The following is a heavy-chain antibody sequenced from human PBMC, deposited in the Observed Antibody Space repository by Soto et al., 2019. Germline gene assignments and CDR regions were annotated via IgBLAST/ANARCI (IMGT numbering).Heavy chain of an antibody. Sequence: QVQLVQSGDEVKKPGASVKVSCKASGYTFTSYGISWVRQAPGQGLEWMGWISAYNGNTNYAQKLQGRVTMTTDTSTSTAYMELRSLRSEDTAVYYCASTTNFAYDSSGYYLYYFDYWGQGTLVTVSS. CDR2: ISAYNGNT. J-gene: IGHJ4*02. D-gene: IGHD3-22*01. CDR3: ASTTNFAYDSSGYYLYYFDY. V-gene: IGHV1-18*01. CDR1: GYTFTSYG.